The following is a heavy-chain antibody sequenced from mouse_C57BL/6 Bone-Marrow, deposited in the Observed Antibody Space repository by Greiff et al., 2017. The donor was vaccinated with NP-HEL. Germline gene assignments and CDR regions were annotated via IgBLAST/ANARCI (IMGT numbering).Heavy chain of an antibody. CDR2: ISAGGGYT. CDR3: ARMNYSGSYDY. CDR1: GFTFSSYA. J-gene: IGHJ2*01. V-gene: IGHV5-4*01. Sequence: EVQLVESGGGLVKPGGSLKLSCEASGFTFSSYAMYWVRQTPEKRLEWVATISAGGGYTNYTDNVKGRATLSGDKATSTGYLQMSHLTSEDSAMYYCARMNYSGSYDYWGQGTTLTVTS. D-gene: IGHD1-1*01.